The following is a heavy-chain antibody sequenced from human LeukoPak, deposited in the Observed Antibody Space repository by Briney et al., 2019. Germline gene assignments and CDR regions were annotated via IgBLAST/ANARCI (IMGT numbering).Heavy chain of an antibody. CDR1: GYTLTELS. D-gene: IGHD4-11*01. V-gene: IGHV1-24*01. Sequence: VASVKVSCKVSGYTLTELSMHWVRQAPGKGLEWMGGFDPEDGETIYAQKFQGRVTMTEDTSTDTAYMELSSLRSEDTAVYYCATANYSNYYQLYYYYYMDVWGKGTTVTVSS. CDR3: ATANYSNYYQLYYYYYMDV. CDR2: FDPEDGET. J-gene: IGHJ6*03.